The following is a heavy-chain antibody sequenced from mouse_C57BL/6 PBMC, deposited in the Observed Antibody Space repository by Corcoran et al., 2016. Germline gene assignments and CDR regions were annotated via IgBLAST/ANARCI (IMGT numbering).Heavy chain of an antibody. Sequence: EVQLQQSGPELVKPGASVKISCKASGYTFTDYYMNWVKQSHGKSLEWIGDINPNNGGTSFNQKFKGEATLTVDKSSSTAYMELRRLTSEESAVYYSARKPSTMVTMYFDVWSTGTTVNVSS. J-gene: IGHJ1*03. CDR3: ARKPSTMVTMYFDV. D-gene: IGHD2-2*01. CDR1: GYTFTDYY. V-gene: IGHV1-26*01. CDR2: INPNNGGT.